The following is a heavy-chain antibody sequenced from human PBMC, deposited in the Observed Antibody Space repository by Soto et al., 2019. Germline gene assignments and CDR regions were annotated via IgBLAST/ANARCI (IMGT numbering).Heavy chain of an antibody. J-gene: IGHJ3*02. CDR3: ARGEVRGTFDI. Sequence: SSETLSLTCTVSGGSMNSHDYYWSWIRQPPGKGLEWIGYIHNSGSTYYNPSLKSRLTISSDMSKNQFSLRLNSVTAADTALYFCARGEVRGTFDIWGQGTKDTVSS. CDR1: GGSMNSHDYY. V-gene: IGHV4-30-4*01. D-gene: IGHD3-10*01. CDR2: IHNSGST.